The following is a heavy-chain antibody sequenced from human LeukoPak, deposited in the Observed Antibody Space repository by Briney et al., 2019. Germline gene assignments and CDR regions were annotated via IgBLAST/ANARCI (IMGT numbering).Heavy chain of an antibody. J-gene: IGHJ4*02. CDR3: AKDNSGGGILEMATTYFDY. Sequence: GASLRLSCAASGFTFSGYAMSWVRQAPGKGLEWVSAISGSGGSTYYADSVKGRFTISRDNSKNTLYLQMNSLRAEDTAVYYCAKDNSGGGILEMATTYFDYWGQGTLVTVSS. V-gene: IGHV3-23*01. CDR1: GFTFSGYA. CDR2: ISGSGGST. D-gene: IGHD5-24*01.